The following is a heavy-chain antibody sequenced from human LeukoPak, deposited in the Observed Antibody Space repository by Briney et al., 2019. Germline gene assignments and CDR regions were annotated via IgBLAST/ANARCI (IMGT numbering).Heavy chain of an antibody. J-gene: IGHJ3*02. D-gene: IGHD2-21*02. Sequence: ASVKVSCKASGGTFSSYAISWVRQAPGQGLEWMGGIIPIFGTTNYAQKFQGRVTMTTDESTSTAYMELSSLRSEDTAVYYCALGMKVVTAPADAFDIWGQGTMVTVSS. CDR3: ALGMKVVTAPADAFDI. CDR1: GGTFSSYA. CDR2: IIPIFGTT. V-gene: IGHV1-69*05.